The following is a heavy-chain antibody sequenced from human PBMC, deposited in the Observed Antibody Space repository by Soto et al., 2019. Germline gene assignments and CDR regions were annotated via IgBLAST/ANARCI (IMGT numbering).Heavy chain of an antibody. J-gene: IGHJ4*02. Sequence: SETLSLTCTVSGGSISSSSYYWGWIRQPPGKGLEWIGSIYYSGSTYYNPSLKSRVTISVDTSKNQFSLKLSSVTAADTAVYYCARHHGDYGDYISTSILYYFDYWGQGTLVTVSS. D-gene: IGHD4-17*01. CDR2: IYYSGST. CDR3: ARHHGDYGDYISTSILYYFDY. V-gene: IGHV4-39*01. CDR1: GGSISSSSYY.